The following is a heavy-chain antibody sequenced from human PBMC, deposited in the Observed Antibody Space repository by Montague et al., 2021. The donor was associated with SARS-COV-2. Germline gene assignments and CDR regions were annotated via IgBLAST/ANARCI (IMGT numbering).Heavy chain of an antibody. CDR3: ARLKAPYCSSTSCYSALWFDP. J-gene: IGHJ5*02. V-gene: IGHV4-39*01. D-gene: IGHD2-2*01. CDR2: IYYSGST. CDR1: GGSISSSSYY. Sequence: SETLSLTCTVSGGSISSSSYYWGWIRQPPGKGLEWIGSIYYSGSTYYNPSLKSRVTISVDTSKNQFSLKLSSVTAADTAVYYCARLKAPYCSSTSCYSALWFDPWGQGTLVTVSS.